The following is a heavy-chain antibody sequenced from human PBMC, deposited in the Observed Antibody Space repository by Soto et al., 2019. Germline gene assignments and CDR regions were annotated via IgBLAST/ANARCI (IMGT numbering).Heavy chain of an antibody. CDR1: GFTFSSYG. V-gene: IGHV3-30*18. J-gene: IGHJ4*02. D-gene: IGHD2-8*01. Sequence: GGSLRLSCAASGFTFSSYGMHWVRQAPGKGLEWVAVISYDGSNKYYADSVKGRFTISRDSSKNTLYLQMNSLRAEDTAVYYCAKELGYCTNGVCGYWGQGT. CDR3: AKELGYCTNGVCGY. CDR2: ISYDGSNK.